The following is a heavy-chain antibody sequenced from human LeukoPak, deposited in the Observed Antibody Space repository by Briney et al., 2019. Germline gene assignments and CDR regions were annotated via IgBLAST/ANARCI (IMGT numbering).Heavy chain of an antibody. D-gene: IGHD3-10*01. V-gene: IGHV3-21*01. Sequence: SLRLSCAAXXFTFSSYSMNWVRQAPGKGLEWVSSISSSSSYIYYADSVKGRFTISRDNAKNSLYLQMNSLRAEDTAVYYCARDKTYYYGSGPSYYGMDVWGQGTTVTVSS. CDR3: ARDKTYYYGSGPSYYGMDV. CDR1: XFTFSSYS. CDR2: ISSSSSYI. J-gene: IGHJ6*02.